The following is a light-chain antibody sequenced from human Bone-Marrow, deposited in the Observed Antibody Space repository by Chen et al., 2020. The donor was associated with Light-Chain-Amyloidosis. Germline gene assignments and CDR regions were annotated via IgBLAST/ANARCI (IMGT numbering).Light chain of an antibody. CDR2: SSS. V-gene: IGKV3-20*01. J-gene: IGKJ1*01. CDR3: HQYGSSPWT. Sequence: LTQSPGTLSLSPGQTATLFCRAGQRVTTSSLAWYQLRPGQAPRLLIFSSSRSATGMPDRFRGSGSGTDFTLTIDRLEPEDSALYFCHQYGSSPWTFGQGTRVEI. CDR1: QRVTTSS.